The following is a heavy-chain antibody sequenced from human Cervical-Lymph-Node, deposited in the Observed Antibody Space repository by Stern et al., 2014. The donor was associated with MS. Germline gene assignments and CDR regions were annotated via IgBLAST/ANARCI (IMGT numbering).Heavy chain of an antibody. J-gene: IGHJ6*02. CDR3: ARDCKLRYYYYGMDV. V-gene: IGHV3-33*01. Sequence: VQLVESGGGVVQPGRSLRLSWAASGFTFSSYGMHWVRQAPGKGLGWGAVIWYDGSNKYYADSVKGRFTISRDNSKNTLYLQMNSLRAEDTAVYYCARDCKLRYYYYGMDVWGQGTTVTVSS. CDR2: IWYDGSNK. D-gene: IGHD1-26*01. CDR1: GFTFSSYG.